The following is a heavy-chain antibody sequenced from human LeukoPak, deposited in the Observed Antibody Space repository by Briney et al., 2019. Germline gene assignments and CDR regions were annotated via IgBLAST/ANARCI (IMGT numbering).Heavy chain of an antibody. CDR1: GFTLSEFG. CDR3: ARNAHSFDSSGYYFHF. Sequence: PGGSLRLSCAASGFTLSEFGMHWVRQAPGKGLEWITFIRYDGYKKHYIDSVKGRFTTSRDNSKNTVSLHMSSLRVEDTAVYYCARNAHSFDSSGYYFHFWGQGTRVTVSS. D-gene: IGHD3-22*01. V-gene: IGHV3-30*02. J-gene: IGHJ4*02. CDR2: IRYDGYKK.